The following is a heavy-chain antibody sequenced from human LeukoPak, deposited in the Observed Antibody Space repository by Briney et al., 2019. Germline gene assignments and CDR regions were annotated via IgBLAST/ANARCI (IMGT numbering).Heavy chain of an antibody. D-gene: IGHD1-1*01. V-gene: IGHV3-30*02. Sequence: GGSLRLSCAASRFTFSSYGMHWVRQAPGKGLEWVAYIQYDGSNEQYADSVKGRFTISRDSSKNTLYLQMNSLTAEDTAIYYCAKATGTLSNWGQGTLVTVSS. CDR1: RFTFSSYG. CDR2: IQYDGSNE. CDR3: AKATGTLSN. J-gene: IGHJ4*02.